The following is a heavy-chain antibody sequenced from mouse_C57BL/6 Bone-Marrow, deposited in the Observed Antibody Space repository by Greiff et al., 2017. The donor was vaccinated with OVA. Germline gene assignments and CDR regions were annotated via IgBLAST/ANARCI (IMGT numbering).Heavy chain of an antibody. Sequence: VQLQQPGTELVKPGASVKLSCKASGYTFTSYWMHWVKQRPGQGLEWIGNINPSNGGTNYNEKFKSKATLTVDKSSSTAYMQLSSLTSEDSAVYYCARRGIYYYGSSYYFDYWGQGTTLTVSS. CDR1: GYTFTSYW. V-gene: IGHV1-53*01. CDR3: ARRGIYYYGSSYYFDY. CDR2: INPSNGGT. J-gene: IGHJ2*01. D-gene: IGHD1-1*01.